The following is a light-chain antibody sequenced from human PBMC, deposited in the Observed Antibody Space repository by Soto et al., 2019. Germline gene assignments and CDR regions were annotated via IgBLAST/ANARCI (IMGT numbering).Light chain of an antibody. CDR1: SSAVGGYNY. J-gene: IGLJ2*01. V-gene: IGLV2-14*03. Sequence: QSVLTQPASVSGSPGQSITISCTGTSSAVGGYNYVSWYQQHPGKAPKLMIYDVSSRPSGVSNRFSGSKSGNTASLTISGLLSEDEADYYCTSYTTNKTPLFGGGTKLTVL. CDR2: DVS. CDR3: TSYTTNKTPL.